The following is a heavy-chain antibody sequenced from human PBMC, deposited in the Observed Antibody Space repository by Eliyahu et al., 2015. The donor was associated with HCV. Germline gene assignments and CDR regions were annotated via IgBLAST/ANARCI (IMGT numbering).Heavy chain of an antibody. J-gene: IGHJ3*02. V-gene: IGHV3-33*01. Sequence: IWYDGSNKYYADSVKGRFTISRDNSKNTLYLQMNSLRAEDTAVYYCARDQFNAFDIWGQGTMDPSLQ. CDR2: IWYDGSNK. D-gene: IGHD5-24*01. CDR3: ARDQFNAFDI.